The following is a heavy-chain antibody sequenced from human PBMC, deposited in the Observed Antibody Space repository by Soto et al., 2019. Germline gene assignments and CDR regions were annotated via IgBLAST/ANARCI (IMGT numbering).Heavy chain of an antibody. CDR3: TKGIAAAGTGMDV. CDR1: GFTFSSYA. J-gene: IGHJ6*02. Sequence: GSLRLSCAASGFTFSSYAMSWVRQAPGKGLEWVSAISGSGGSTYYADSVKGRFTISRDNSKNTLYLQMNSLRAEDTAVYYCTKGIAAAGTGMDVWGQGTTVTVSS. D-gene: IGHD6-13*01. V-gene: IGHV3-23*01. CDR2: ISGSGGST.